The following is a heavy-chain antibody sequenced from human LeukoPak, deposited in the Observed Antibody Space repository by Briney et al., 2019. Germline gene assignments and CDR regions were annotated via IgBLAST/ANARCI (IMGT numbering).Heavy chain of an antibody. V-gene: IGHV3-7*01. Sequence: GGSLRLSCVASGFTFDDYGMSWVRQAPGKGLEWVANIKQDGSEKYYVDSVKGRFTISRDNAKNSLYLQMNSLRAEDTAVYYCARDSDNWNDFGTQYQAFDIWGQGTMVTVSS. J-gene: IGHJ3*02. CDR1: GFTFDDYG. CDR3: ARDSDNWNDFGTQYQAFDI. D-gene: IGHD1-1*01. CDR2: IKQDGSEK.